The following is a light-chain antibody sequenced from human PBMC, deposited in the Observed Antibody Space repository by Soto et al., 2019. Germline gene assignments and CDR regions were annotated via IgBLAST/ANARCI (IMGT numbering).Light chain of an antibody. CDR1: SSDVGAYNF. V-gene: IGLV2-14*03. Sequence: QSVLTQPASVSGSPGQSITISCTGTSSDVGAYNFVSWHQQHPGKAPKLMIYNVYDRPSGISHRFSGSKSGNTASLTISGLQGEDEADYYCSAYTVSRTYVFGTGTKVTAL. CDR2: NVY. CDR3: SAYTVSRTYV. J-gene: IGLJ1*01.